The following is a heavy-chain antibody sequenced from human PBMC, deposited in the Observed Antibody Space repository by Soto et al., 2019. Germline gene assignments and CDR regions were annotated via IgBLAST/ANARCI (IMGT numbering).Heavy chain of an antibody. CDR3: AIDDDNPDYGLDF. CDR2: VNAGGEQ. J-gene: IGHJ4*02. D-gene: IGHD4-17*01. Sequence: QVQLVEAGGGVVQPGGSLRLSCTASGFTFSRYGMHWVRQAPGKGLEWVAVVNAGGEQHYGDSVKGRFTISRDNSKNTLYLQIDSLRADDTAVYYCAIDDDNPDYGLDFWGQGTLVTVSS. V-gene: IGHV3-33*03. CDR1: GFTFSRYG.